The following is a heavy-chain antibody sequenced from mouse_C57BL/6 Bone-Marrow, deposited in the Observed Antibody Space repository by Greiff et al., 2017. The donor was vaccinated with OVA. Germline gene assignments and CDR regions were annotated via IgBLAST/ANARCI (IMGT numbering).Heavy chain of an antibody. CDR3: ARGDYGSFYAMDY. V-gene: IGHV1-76*01. CDR1: GYTFTDYY. Sequence: VMLVESGAELVRPGASVKLSCKASGYTFTDYYINWVKQRPGQGLEWIARIYPGSGNTYYNEKFKGKATLTAEKSSSTAYMQLSSLTSEDSAVYFCARGDYGSFYAMDYWGQGTSVTVSS. CDR2: IYPGSGNT. J-gene: IGHJ4*01. D-gene: IGHD1-1*01.